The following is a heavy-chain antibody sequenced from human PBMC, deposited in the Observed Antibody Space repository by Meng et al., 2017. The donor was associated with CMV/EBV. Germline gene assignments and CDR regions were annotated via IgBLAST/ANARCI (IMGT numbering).Heavy chain of an antibody. V-gene: IGHV4-30-4*08. J-gene: IGHJ4*02. Sequence: QVQQQESVPGLVRPPQTLCLTSTVSGGSISIGDYYGSWSRQPPGKGLEWIEDIYYSGSTYCNPALKSRVTISVDTSKNQFSLKLSSVTAADTAVYYCARVGRTSCYDYWGQGTLVTVSS. CDR1: GGSISIGDYY. D-gene: IGHD2-2*01. CDR3: ARVGRTSCYDY. CDR2: IYYSGST.